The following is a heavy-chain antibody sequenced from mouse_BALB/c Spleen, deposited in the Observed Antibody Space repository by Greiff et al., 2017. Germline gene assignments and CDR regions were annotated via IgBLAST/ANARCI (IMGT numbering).Heavy chain of an antibody. CDR3: ARGLLGAWFAY. V-gene: IGHV5-6-5*01. D-gene: IGHD1-1*01. Sequence: DVMLVESGGGLVKPGGSLKLSCAASGFTFSSYAMSWVRQTPEKRLEWVASISSGGSTYYPDSVKGRFTISRDNARNILYLQMSSLRSEDTAMYYCARGLLGAWFAYWGQGTLVTVSA. CDR1: GFTFSSYA. CDR2: ISSGGST. J-gene: IGHJ3*01.